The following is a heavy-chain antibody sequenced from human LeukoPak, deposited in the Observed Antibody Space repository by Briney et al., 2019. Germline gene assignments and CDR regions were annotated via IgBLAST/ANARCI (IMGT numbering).Heavy chain of an antibody. CDR3: AHRAAYGDYVALFDY. Sequence: SGPTLVKPTQTLTLTCTFSGFSLSTSGVGVGWIRQPPGKALEWLALIYWDDDKRYSPSLKSRLTITKDASKNQVVLTMTNMGPVDTATYYCAHRAAYGDYVALFDYWGQGTLVTVSS. J-gene: IGHJ4*02. D-gene: IGHD4-17*01. V-gene: IGHV2-5*02. CDR1: GFSLSTSGVG. CDR2: IYWDDDK.